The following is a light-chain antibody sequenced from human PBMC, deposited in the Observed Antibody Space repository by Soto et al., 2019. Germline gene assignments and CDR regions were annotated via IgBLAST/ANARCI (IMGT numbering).Light chain of an antibody. V-gene: IGKV1-5*03. CDR2: KAS. CDR1: QSISSW. Sequence: DIQMTQSPSTLSASVGDRVTITCRASQSISSWLAWYQQQQGTAPTILIYKASTLQSSVLSRFSGSGAGTEFTLTIRSLQPDDAATYYCQQYTDNWTFGQGTKVEIK. CDR3: QQYTDNWT. J-gene: IGKJ1*01.